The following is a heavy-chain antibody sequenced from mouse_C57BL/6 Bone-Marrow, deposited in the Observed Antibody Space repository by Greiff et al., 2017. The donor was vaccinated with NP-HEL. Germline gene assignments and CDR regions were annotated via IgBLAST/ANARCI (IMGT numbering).Heavy chain of an antibody. CDR3: AKVYYSLYYYAMDY. J-gene: IGHJ4*01. CDR1: GYTFTSYW. V-gene: IGHV1-55*01. CDR2: IYPGSGST. Sequence: VQLQQSGAELVKPGASVKMSCKASGYTFTSYWITWVKQRPGQGLEWIGDIYPGSGSTNYNEKFKSKATLTVDTSSSTAYMQLSSLTSEDSAVYYCAKVYYSLYYYAMDYWGQGTSVTVSS. D-gene: IGHD2-12*01.